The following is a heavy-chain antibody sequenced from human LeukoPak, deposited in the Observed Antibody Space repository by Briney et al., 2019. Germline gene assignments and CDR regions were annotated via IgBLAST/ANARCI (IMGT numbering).Heavy chain of an antibody. CDR1: GFTFSNYW. Sequence: GGSLRLSCAASGFTFSNYWMNWLRQAPGKGLEWVANINQDGSEKYYVDSVRGRFTISRDNAKNSLYLQMNSLRAEDTAVYYCARHMWLWADWGQGTLVTVSS. J-gene: IGHJ4*02. D-gene: IGHD6-19*01. V-gene: IGHV3-7*01. CDR2: INQDGSEK. CDR3: ARHMWLWAD.